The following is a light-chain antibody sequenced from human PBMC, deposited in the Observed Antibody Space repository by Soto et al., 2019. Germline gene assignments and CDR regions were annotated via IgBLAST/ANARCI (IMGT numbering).Light chain of an antibody. CDR1: SSNIGSHT. V-gene: IGLV1-44*01. CDR2: DND. CDR3: ATWDDSLNGWV. J-gene: IGLJ3*02. Sequence: QSVLTQSPSASGTPGQRVTISCSGSSSNIGSHTVNWYQHLPGTAPKLLIYDNDQGPSGVPDRFSGSKSGTSASLAISGLQSEYEADYYCATWDDSLNGWVFGGGTKVTVL.